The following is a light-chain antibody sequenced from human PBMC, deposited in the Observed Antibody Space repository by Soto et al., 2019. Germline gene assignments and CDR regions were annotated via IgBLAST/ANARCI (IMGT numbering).Light chain of an antibody. J-gene: IGKJ2*01. V-gene: IGKV1-5*01. CDR3: QQYNSYPYT. Sequence: DIQMTQSPSTLSASVGDRVTITCRASQSISSWLAWYQQKPGKAPKLLIYDASNLESGVPSRFSGSGSGTEFTLTISSLQPDDLATYYCQQYNSYPYTFGQGTKLEIK. CDR1: QSISSW. CDR2: DAS.